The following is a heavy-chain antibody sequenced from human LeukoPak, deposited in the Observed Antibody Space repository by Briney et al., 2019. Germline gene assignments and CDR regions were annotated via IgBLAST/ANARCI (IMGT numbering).Heavy chain of an antibody. J-gene: IGHJ4*02. CDR2: IYSGGST. CDR3: ASQIAVAGTALDY. CDR1: GFTFSNYA. V-gene: IGHV3-66*04. Sequence: GGSLRLSCAASGFTFSNYAMIWVRQAPEKGLEWVSVIYSGGSTYYADSVKGRFTISRDTSKNTLYLQMNSLRAEDTAVYYCASQIAVAGTALDYWGQGTLVTVSS. D-gene: IGHD6-19*01.